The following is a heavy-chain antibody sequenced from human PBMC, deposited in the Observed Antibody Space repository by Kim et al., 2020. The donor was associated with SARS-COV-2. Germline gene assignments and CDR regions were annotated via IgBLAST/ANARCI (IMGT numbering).Heavy chain of an antibody. CDR1: GGSIINSDYY. Sequence: SETLSLTCSVSGGSIINSDYYWDWIRQSPGKGLEWIGSVSYSGSAYYNPSFKNRVISVDTSKNQFSLKLSSVTAADTAVYFCARHRKLGARRDGYNPFDYWGQGTLVTVAS. D-gene: IGHD3-16*01. CDR2: VSYSGSA. V-gene: IGHV4-39*01. J-gene: IGHJ4*02. CDR3: ARHRKLGARRDGYNPFDY.